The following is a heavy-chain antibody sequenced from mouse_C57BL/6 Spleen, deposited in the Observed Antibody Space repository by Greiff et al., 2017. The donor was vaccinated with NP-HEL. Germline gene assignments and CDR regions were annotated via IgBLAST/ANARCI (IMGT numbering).Heavy chain of an antibody. V-gene: IGHV5-6*02. CDR3: ARQRITTVVRYAMDY. CDR2: ISSGGSYT. Sequence: DVKLVESGGDLVKPGGSLKLSCAASGFTFSSYGMSWVRQTPDKRLEWVATISSGGSYTYYPDSVKGRFTISRDNAKNTLYLQMSSLKSEDTAMYYCARQRITTVVRYAMDYWGQGTSVTVSS. CDR1: GFTFSSYG. D-gene: IGHD1-1*01. J-gene: IGHJ4*01.